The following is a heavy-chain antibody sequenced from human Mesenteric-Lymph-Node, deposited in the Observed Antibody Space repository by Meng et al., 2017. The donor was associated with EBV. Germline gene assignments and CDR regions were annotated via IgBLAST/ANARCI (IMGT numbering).Heavy chain of an antibody. D-gene: IGHD3-22*01. CDR1: GYTFTSYA. V-gene: IGHV7-4-1*02. CDR2: INPNTGNP. J-gene: IGHJ5*02. CDR3: ARDPPYSSPSYRWFDP. Sequence: QVHLVHSESELKEPGASVKISCNTSGYTFTSYAINWVRQAPGQGLEWMGWINPNTGNPTYALGFTGRFVFSLDTSVSTSYLQISSLKTEDTAVYYCARDPPYSSPSYRWFDPWGQGTLVTVSS.